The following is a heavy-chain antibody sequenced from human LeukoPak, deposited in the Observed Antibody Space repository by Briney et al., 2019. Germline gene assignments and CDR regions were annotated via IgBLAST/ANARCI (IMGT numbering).Heavy chain of an antibody. D-gene: IGHD6-6*01. Sequence: SVKVSCKASGGTFSSYAISWVRQAPGQGLEWMGRIIPIFCTANYAQKFQRRVTITTDESTSTAYMELSSLRSEDTAVYYCASGRSGSYFDYYYYYMDVWGKGTTVTVSS. V-gene: IGHV1-69*05. J-gene: IGHJ6*03. CDR1: GGTFSSYA. CDR2: IIPIFCTA. CDR3: ASGRSGSYFDYYYYYMDV.